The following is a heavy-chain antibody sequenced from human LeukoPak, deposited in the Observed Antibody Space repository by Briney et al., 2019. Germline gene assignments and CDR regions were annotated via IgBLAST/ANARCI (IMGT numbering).Heavy chain of an antibody. J-gene: IGHJ4*02. V-gene: IGHV4-39*07. D-gene: IGHD2-15*01. CDR2: IYYSGST. CDR1: GGSISSSSYY. CDR3: ARGGSKIVVVVAARKPHYFDY. Sequence: PSETLSLTCTVSGGSISSSSYYWGWIRQPPGKGLEWIGSIYYSGSTNYNPSLKSRVTISVDTSKNQFSLKLSSVTAADTAVYYCARGGSKIVVVVAARKPHYFDYWGQGTLVTVSS.